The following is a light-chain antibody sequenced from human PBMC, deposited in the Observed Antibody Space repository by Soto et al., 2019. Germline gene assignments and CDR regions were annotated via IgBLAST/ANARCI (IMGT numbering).Light chain of an antibody. V-gene: IGLV2-11*01. CDR2: DVS. CDR3: CSSAGSYTVV. J-gene: IGLJ3*02. Sequence: QSALTQPRSVSGSPGQSVTISCTGTSSDVGAYNYVSWYQQHPGKVPKLMIYDVSRRPSGVPDRFSGSKSGNTASLTISGLQADDEADYYCCSSAGSYTVVFGGGTKVTVL. CDR1: SSDVGAYNY.